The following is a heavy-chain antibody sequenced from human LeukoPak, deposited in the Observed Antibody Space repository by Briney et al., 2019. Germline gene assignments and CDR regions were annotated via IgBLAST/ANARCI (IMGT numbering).Heavy chain of an antibody. CDR1: GGSISSYY. CDR3: ARVSESDGYYYYMDV. J-gene: IGHJ6*03. D-gene: IGHD2-21*01. CDR2: IYTSGST. Sequence: SETLSLTCTVSGGSISSYYWSWIRQPAGKGLEWSGRIYTSGSTNYNPSLKSRVTISVDTSKNQFSLKLSSVTAADTAVYYCARVSESDGYYYYMDVWGKGTTVTISS. V-gene: IGHV4-4*07.